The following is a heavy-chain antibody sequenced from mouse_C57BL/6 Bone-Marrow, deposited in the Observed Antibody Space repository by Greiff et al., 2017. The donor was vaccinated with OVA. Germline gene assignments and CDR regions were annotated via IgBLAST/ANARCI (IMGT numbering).Heavy chain of an antibody. CDR3: ARDGIPYAMDY. CDR1: GYTFTSYW. D-gene: IGHD1-1*01. V-gene: IGHV1-59*01. CDR2: IDPSDSYT. Sequence: QVQLQQPGAELVRPGTSVKLSCKASGYTFTSYWMHWVKQRPGQGLEWIGVIDPSDSYTNYNQKFKGKATLTVDTSSSTAYMQLSSLTSEDSAVYYCARDGIPYAMDYWGQGTSVTVSS. J-gene: IGHJ4*01.